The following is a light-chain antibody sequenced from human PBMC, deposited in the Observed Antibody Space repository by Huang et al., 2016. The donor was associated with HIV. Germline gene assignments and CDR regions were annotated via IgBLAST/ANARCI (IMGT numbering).Light chain of an antibody. V-gene: IGKV1-NL1*01. J-gene: IGKJ1*01. CDR1: QGITNS. Sequence: DIQMTQSPSFLSASVGDRVTIPCRASQGITNSLAWYQEKPGKAPMLLVSAASRLESGVPSRFSGSGSGTEYSLTISGVQPEDFATYYCQQYYGTPTFGQGTKVEIK. CDR3: QQYYGTPT. CDR2: AAS.